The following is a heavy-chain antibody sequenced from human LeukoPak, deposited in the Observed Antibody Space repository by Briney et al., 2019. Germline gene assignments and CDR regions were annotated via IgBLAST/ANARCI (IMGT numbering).Heavy chain of an antibody. Sequence: KPSETLSLSCTVSGDSISSNSHYWGWLRQPPGKGLEWIGSINYSGSTYRNPSLRSRVSMSGDASKKQFSLKLSSVPAADTAVYYCARLSRYDILTDNYMPPDYWGPGTPVTVSA. V-gene: IGHV4-39*07. CDR1: GDSISSNSHY. D-gene: IGHD3-9*01. CDR2: INYSGST. J-gene: IGHJ4*02. CDR3: ARLSRYDILTDNYMPPDY.